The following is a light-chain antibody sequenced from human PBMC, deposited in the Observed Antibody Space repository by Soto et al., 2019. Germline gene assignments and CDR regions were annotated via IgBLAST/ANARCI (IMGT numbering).Light chain of an antibody. CDR2: DAS. J-gene: IGKJ5*01. CDR1: QNINNY. Sequence: IPMTQSASSRSRSPRSRGTSKSQASQNINNYLNWYQQKPGRAPKLLIYDASNLEAGVPSRFRGSGSGTDFTFTISRLQPEDIASYYRQQYENLPTCGQGTRREIK. V-gene: IGKV1-33*01. CDR3: QQYENLPT.